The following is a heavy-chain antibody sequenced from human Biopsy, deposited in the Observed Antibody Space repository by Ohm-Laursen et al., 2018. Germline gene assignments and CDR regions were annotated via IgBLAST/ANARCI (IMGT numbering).Heavy chain of an antibody. Sequence: SLRLSCAASGFIFSTYTMSWVRQAPGKGLEWVAIIREHGNEEFYVDSVKGRFTISRDNARNSVYLQMNSLRAEDTAIYYCARGNGPSAWGQGTLVTVSS. J-gene: IGHJ5*02. D-gene: IGHD4-11*01. CDR3: ARGNGPSA. V-gene: IGHV3-7*04. CDR2: IREHGNEE. CDR1: GFIFSTYT.